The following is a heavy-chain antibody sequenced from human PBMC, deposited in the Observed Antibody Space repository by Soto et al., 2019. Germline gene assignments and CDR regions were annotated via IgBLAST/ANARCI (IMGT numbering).Heavy chain of an antibody. V-gene: IGHV4-30-2*01. J-gene: IGHJ5*02. CDR3: ARVPSP. Sequence: PSETLSLTCAVSGDSISSGGYSWSWIRQPQGKGMEWIGYIYHSGSTYYNPSLKSRVTISVDRSKNQFSLKLSSVTAADTAVYYYARVPSPWGQGTLVTVSS. CDR1: GDSISSGGYS. CDR2: IYHSGST.